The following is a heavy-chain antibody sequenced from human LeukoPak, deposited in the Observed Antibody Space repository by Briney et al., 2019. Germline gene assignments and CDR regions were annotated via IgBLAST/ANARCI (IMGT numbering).Heavy chain of an antibody. J-gene: IGHJ5*02. Sequence: GSLRLSCAASGFTFSNYNMNWVRQAPGKGLEWVSSISSSSSYIYYADSVKGRFTISRDNAKNSLYLQMNSLRAEDTAVYYCARGKITYDILTGYYTWFDPWGQGTLVTVSS. D-gene: IGHD3-9*01. V-gene: IGHV3-21*01. CDR2: ISSSSSYI. CDR3: ARGKITYDILTGYYTWFDP. CDR1: GFTFSNYN.